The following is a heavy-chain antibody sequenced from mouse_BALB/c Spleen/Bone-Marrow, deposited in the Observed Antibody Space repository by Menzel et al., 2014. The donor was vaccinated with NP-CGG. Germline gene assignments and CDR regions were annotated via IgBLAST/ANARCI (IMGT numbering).Heavy chain of an antibody. CDR3: ARLGYYGSFAY. J-gene: IGHJ3*01. V-gene: IGHV4-1*02. Sequence: EVKLVESGGGLVQPGGSLKLSCAASGFDFSGFWMSWVRQAPGRGLEWIGEINPDSNTINYSPSLKDKFIISRDNAKNTLYLQMSKVRSEDTALYYCARLGYYGSFAYWGRGTLVTVSA. D-gene: IGHD1-2*01. CDR1: GFDFSGFW. CDR2: INPDSNTI.